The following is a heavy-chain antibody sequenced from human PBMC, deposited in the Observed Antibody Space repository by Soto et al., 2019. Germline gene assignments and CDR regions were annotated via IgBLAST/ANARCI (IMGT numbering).Heavy chain of an antibody. Sequence: SETLSLTCAVYGGSFSGYYWSWIRQPPGKGLEWIGEINHSGSTNYNPSLKSRVTILVDTSKNQFSLKLSSVTAADTAVYYCARGGTWIQLWPNYYYYGMDVWGQGTTVTVSS. CDR3: ARGGTWIQLWPNYYYYGMDV. CDR2: INHSGST. CDR1: GGSFSGYY. V-gene: IGHV4-34*01. D-gene: IGHD5-18*01. J-gene: IGHJ6*02.